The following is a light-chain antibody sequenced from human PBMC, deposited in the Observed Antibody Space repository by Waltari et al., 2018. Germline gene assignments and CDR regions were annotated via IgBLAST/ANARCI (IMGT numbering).Light chain of an antibody. CDR2: RVS. Sequence: DIVMTQSPLSLPVTLGQPASISCRSSQSLVHTDGNTYLNWLQQRPGQSPRRLIYRVSNRDSGVPDRFSGSGSGTDFTLNISRVEAEDVAVYYCMQGTQRWTFGQGTKVEIK. V-gene: IGKV2-30*02. J-gene: IGKJ1*01. CDR3: MQGTQRWT. CDR1: QSLVHTDGNTY.